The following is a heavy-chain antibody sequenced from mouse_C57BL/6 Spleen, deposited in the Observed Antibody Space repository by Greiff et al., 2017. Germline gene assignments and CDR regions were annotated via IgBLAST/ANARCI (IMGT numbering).Heavy chain of an antibody. V-gene: IGHV5-17*01. CDR2: ISSGSSTI. Sequence: EVQVVESGGGLVKPGGSLKLSCAASGFTFSDYGMHWVRQAPGKGLEWVAYISSGSSTIYYADTVKGRFTISRDNAKNTLFLQMTSLRSEDTAMYYCAKGPVYYGNYGFDYWGQGTTLTVSS. CDR3: AKGPVYYGNYGFDY. J-gene: IGHJ2*01. D-gene: IGHD2-1*01. CDR1: GFTFSDYG.